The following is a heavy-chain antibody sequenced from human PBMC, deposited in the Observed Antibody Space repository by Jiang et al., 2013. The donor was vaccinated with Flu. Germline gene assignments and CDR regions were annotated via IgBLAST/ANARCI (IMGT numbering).Heavy chain of an antibody. CDR2: ILHSGIT. J-gene: IGHJ5*02. CDR1: GGSINTNHY. CDR3: AKHSQLWFSGLDP. D-gene: IGHD3-22*01. Sequence: LLKPSETLSLTCTVSGGSINTNHYVGLDPARPPGKGLEWIGGILHSGITYYSPSLKSRVTISVDTSKNQFSLKLNSVTAADTAVYYCAKHSQLWFSGLDPWGQGTLVTVSS. V-gene: IGHV4-38-2*02.